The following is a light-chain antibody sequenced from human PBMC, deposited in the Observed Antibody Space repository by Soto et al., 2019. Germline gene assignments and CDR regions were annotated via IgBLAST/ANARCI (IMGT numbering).Light chain of an antibody. CDR2: GAS. Sequence: EIVMTQSPATLSVSPGERATLSCRASQSISTNLAWYQQKPGQAPRLLISGASTRAIGIPARFSGSGSGTEFTLTISRLQSEDFAVYYCQKYDNWPPVTFGGGTKVDIK. V-gene: IGKV3-15*01. CDR1: QSISTN. CDR3: QKYDNWPPVT. J-gene: IGKJ4*01.